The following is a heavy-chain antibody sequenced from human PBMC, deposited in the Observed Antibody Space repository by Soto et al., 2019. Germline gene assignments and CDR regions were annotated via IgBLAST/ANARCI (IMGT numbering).Heavy chain of an antibody. CDR1: GFTFSSYA. V-gene: IGHV3-23*01. J-gene: IGHJ4*02. CDR3: AKVFNDYGDYSGYFDY. D-gene: IGHD4-17*01. Sequence: PGGSLRLSCAASGFTFSSYAMSWVRQAPGKGLEWVSAISGSGGSTYYADSVKGRFTISRDNSKNTLYLQMNSLRAEDTAVYYCAKVFNDYGDYSGYFDYWGQGTLVTVSS. CDR2: ISGSGGST.